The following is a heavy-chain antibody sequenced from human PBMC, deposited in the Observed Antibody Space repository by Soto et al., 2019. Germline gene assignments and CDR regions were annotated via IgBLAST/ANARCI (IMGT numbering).Heavy chain of an antibody. CDR2: VYYSGST. J-gene: IGHJ4*02. CDR1: GGSISSSSYF. CDR3: VRRGGAVAGTSRFDS. Sequence: QLQLQESGPGLVKPSETLSLTCTVSGGSISSSSYFWGCIRQPPGKGLEWIGTVYYSGSTYYNPSLRSRVTISVDTSKNQFSLTLSTVTAADTAVYYCVRRGGAVAGTSRFDSWGQGMLVTVSS. D-gene: IGHD6-19*01. V-gene: IGHV4-39*01.